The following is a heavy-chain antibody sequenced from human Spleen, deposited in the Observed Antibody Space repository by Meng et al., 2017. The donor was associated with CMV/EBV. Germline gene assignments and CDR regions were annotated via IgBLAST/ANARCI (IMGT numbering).Heavy chain of an antibody. D-gene: IGHD3-16*01. V-gene: IGHV1-69*05. J-gene: IGHJ4*02. CDR2: IIPFFDTS. CDR3: ARDLGDGKVGGGAY. Sequence: APGDPFSIYLIICVTHAPGQGLVLMVMIIPFFDTSNYAPTFQGRVTITTDQSTSTAYMELTSLKSEDTDVYYCARDLGDGKVGGGAYWGQGTLVTVSS. CDR1: GDPFSIYL.